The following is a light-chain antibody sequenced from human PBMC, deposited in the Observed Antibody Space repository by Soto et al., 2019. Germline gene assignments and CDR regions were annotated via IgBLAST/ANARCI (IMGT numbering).Light chain of an antibody. CDR2: AAS. Sequence: VIWMTQSPSLLSASTGDRVTTSCRMILAITSYLAWYQQKSGKAPEILIYAASTLQSGVPSRFRGSGSGTDFTLAISCLQSEDFATYYCQQYYSFPRTFGQGTKVEIK. CDR1: LAITSY. CDR3: QQYYSFPRT. J-gene: IGKJ1*01. V-gene: IGKV1D-8*01.